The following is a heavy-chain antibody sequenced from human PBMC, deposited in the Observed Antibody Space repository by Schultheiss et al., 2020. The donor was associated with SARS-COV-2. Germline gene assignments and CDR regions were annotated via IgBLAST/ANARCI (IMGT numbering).Heavy chain of an antibody. CDR2: ISYDGSNK. D-gene: IGHD3-10*01. CDR3: ARSPMVRGVILYDYYYYGMDV. Sequence: GESLKISCAASGFTFSSYSMNWVRQAPGKGLEWVAVISYDGSNKYYADSVKGRFTISRDNSKNTLYLQMNSLRAEDTAVYYCARSPMVRGVILYDYYYYGMDVWGQGTTVSVSS. CDR1: GFTFSSYS. J-gene: IGHJ6*02. V-gene: IGHV3-30*03.